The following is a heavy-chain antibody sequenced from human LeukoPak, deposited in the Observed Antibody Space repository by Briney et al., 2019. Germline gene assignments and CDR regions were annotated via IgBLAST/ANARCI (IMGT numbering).Heavy chain of an antibody. CDR3: ARVFGSSWYVDY. D-gene: IGHD6-13*01. Sequence: SETLSLTCTVSGGSISSGGYYWSWIRQHPGKGLEWIGYIYYSGSTYYNPPLKSRVAISVDTSKNQFSLKLSSVTAADTAVYYCARVFGSSWYVDYWGQGTLVTVSS. J-gene: IGHJ4*02. CDR1: GGSISSGGYY. V-gene: IGHV4-31*03. CDR2: IYYSGST.